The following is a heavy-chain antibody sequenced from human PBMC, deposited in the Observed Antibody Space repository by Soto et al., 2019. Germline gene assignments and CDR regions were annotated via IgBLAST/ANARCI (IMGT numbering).Heavy chain of an antibody. CDR3: ARGRTFSSGWYSPRFDP. CDR1: GYTFTEYD. D-gene: IGHD6-19*01. CDR2: MNPNSGNT. Sequence: QVQLVQSGAEVKKPGASVKVSCKASGYTFTEYDINWVRQATGQGLEWMGWMNPNSGNTGYAQKFLGRVTMTRNTSISTAYMELSSLRFEDTAVYYCARGRTFSSGWYSPRFDPWGQGTLVTVSS. V-gene: IGHV1-8*01. J-gene: IGHJ5*02.